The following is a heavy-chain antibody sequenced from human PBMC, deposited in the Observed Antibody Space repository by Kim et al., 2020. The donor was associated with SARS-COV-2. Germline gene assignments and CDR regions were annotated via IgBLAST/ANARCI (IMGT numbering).Heavy chain of an antibody. V-gene: IGHV4-39*01. CDR2: IYYSGST. J-gene: IGHJ4*02. D-gene: IGHD3-10*01. CDR1: GGSISSSSYY. Sequence: SETLSLTCTVSGGSISSSSYYWGWIRQPPGKGLEWIGSIYYSGSTYYNPSLKSRVTISVDTSKNQFSLKLSSVTAADTAVYYCARLRVVRGNFDYWGQGTLVTVSS. CDR3: ARLRVVRGNFDY.